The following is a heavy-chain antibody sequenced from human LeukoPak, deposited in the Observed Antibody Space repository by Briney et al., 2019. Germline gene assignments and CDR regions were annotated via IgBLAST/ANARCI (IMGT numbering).Heavy chain of an antibody. CDR2: IRYDGSNK. Sequence: GGSLRLSCAASGFTFSSYGMHWVRQAPGKGLEWVAFIRYDGSNKYYADSVKGRFTISRDNSKNTLYLQMNNLRAEDTAVYYCAKIPGSSTYYYYMDVWGKGTTVTVSS. V-gene: IGHV3-30*02. CDR3: AKIPGSSTYYYYMDV. CDR1: GFTFSSYG. J-gene: IGHJ6*03. D-gene: IGHD1-26*01.